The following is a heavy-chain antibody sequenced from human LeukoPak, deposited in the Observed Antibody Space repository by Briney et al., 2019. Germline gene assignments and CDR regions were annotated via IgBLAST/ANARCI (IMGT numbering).Heavy chain of an antibody. CDR1: GFTFNNYG. CDR3: AKGYADYDY. Sequence: GGSLRLSCAASGFTFNNYGMSWLRQAPGKGLEWVSAISGSGGSTYYADSVKGRFTISRDNSKNTLYLQMNSLRAEDTAVYYCAKGYADYDYWGQGTLVTVSS. J-gene: IGHJ4*02. V-gene: IGHV3-23*01. CDR2: ISGSGGST. D-gene: IGHD4/OR15-4a*01.